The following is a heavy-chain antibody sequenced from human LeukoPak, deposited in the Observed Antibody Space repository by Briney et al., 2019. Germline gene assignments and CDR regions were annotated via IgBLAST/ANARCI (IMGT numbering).Heavy chain of an antibody. J-gene: IGHJ4*02. V-gene: IGHV3-53*01. CDR2: IYSDAGT. CDR1: GFTVSSNY. D-gene: IGHD3-10*01. Sequence: PGGSLRLSCAASGFTVSSNYMGWVRQAPGKGLEWVSIIYSDAGTYYTDSVKGRFTISRDNSKNTLYLQMNSLRAEDTAVYYCASTLIIRGHDHDQFYWGQGTLVSVSS. CDR3: ASTLIIRGHDHDQFY.